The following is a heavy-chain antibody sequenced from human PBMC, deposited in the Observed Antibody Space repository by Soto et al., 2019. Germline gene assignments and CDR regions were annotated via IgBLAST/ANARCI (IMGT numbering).Heavy chain of an antibody. V-gene: IGHV3-48*01. J-gene: IGHJ3*02. CDR1: GFTFSSYS. CDR3: ARDISASDAFDI. Sequence: EVQLVESGGGLVQPGGSLRLSCAASGFTFSSYSMNWVRQAPGKGLEWVSYISSSGSTIYYADSVKGRFTISRDNAKNSLYLQMNSLRAEDTAVYYCARDISASDAFDIWGQGTMVTVSS. CDR2: ISSSGSTI.